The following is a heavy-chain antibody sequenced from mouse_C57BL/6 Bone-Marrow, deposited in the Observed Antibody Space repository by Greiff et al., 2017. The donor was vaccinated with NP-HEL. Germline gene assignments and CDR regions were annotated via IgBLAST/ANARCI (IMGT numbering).Heavy chain of an antibody. CDR2: INPCTGGT. CDR3: ARDGYYVGAMDY. CDR1: GYSFTGYS. J-gene: IGHJ4*01. Sequence: VQLKESGPELVKPGASVKISCKASGYSFTGYSMNWVTQSTEKSLEWIGEINPCTGGTTYNQKFKAKATLTVDKSSSTAYMQLKSLTSEDSAVYYCARDGYYVGAMDYWGQGTSVTVSS. V-gene: IGHV1-42*01. D-gene: IGHD2-3*01.